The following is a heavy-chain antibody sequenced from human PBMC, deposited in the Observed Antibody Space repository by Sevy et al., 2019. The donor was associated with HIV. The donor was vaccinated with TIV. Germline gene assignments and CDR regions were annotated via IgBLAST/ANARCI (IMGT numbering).Heavy chain of an antibody. V-gene: IGHV3-30*02. J-gene: IGHJ6*02. D-gene: IGHD3-3*01. CDR2: IRFDGSMK. Sequence: GGSLRLSCAASGFRFSDYGMHWVRQAPGKGLESVSLIRFDGSMKYIADSVKGRFTISRDKVKDTLYLQMNSLRPEDTDVYYCAKDHYDYRTGYYGYYGMDVWGQGTTVTVS. CDR3: AKDHYDYRTGYYGYYGMDV. CDR1: GFRFSDYG.